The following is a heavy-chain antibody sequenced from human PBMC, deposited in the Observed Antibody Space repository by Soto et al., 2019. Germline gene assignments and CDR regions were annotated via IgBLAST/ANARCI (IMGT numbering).Heavy chain of an antibody. CDR1: GFSLTTRGVS. D-gene: IGHD2-15*01. Sequence: QITLKESGPPLVKPTQTLTLTCTFSGFSLTTRGVSVVWIRQPPGKALEWLALIYWDDDQRYSPSLKSRLTLTKDTSKNQVVLTMTNMDPVDTATYYCAHVLGYCSGGSCYSGPSDYWGQGTLVTVSS. CDR2: IYWDDDQ. V-gene: IGHV2-5*02. J-gene: IGHJ4*02. CDR3: AHVLGYCSGGSCYSGPSDY.